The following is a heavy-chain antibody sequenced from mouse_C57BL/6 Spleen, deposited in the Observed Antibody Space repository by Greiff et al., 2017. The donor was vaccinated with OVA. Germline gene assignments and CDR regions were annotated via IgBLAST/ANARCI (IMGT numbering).Heavy chain of an antibody. V-gene: IGHV5-4*01. Sequence: EVHLVESGGGLVKPGGSLKLSCAASGFTFSSYAMSWVRQTPEKRLEWVATISDGGSYTYYPDNVKGRFTISRDNAKNNLYLQMSHLKSEDTAMYYCARDGTGCFDYWGQGTTLTVSS. CDR3: ARDGTGCFDY. CDR1: GFTFSSYA. CDR2: ISDGGSYT. D-gene: IGHD4-1*01. J-gene: IGHJ2*01.